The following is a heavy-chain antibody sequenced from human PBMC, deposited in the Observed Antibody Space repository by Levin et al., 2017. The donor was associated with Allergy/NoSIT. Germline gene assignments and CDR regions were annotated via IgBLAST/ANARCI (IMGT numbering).Heavy chain of an antibody. CDR3: AHREPTVAGDRGFNWFDP. V-gene: IGHV2-5*01. D-gene: IGHD4-11*01. CDR2: IYWNDDK. Sequence: ESGPTLVKPTQTLTLTCTFSGFSLSTSGVGVGWIRQPPGKALEWLALIYWNDDKRYSPSLKSRLTITKDTSKNQVVLTMTNMDPVDTATYYCAHREPTVAGDRGFNWFDPWGQGTLVTVSS. CDR1: GFSLSTSGVG. J-gene: IGHJ5*02.